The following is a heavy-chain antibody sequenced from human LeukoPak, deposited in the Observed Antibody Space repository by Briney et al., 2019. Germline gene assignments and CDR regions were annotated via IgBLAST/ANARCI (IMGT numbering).Heavy chain of an antibody. D-gene: IGHD3-3*01. CDR1: GYSISSGYY. CDR2: IYHSGST. CDR3: ARAAGGEQTYFDCWSAYHPTYFFDS. J-gene: IGHJ4*02. V-gene: IGHV4-38-2*02. Sequence: SETLSLTCTVSGYSISSGYYWGWIRQPPGKGLEWIGSIYHSGSTDYNPSLKSRVTISIDTSKNQFSLRLNSVTAADTAVYYCARAAGGEQTYFDCWSAYHPTYFFDSWGQGTLVTVSS.